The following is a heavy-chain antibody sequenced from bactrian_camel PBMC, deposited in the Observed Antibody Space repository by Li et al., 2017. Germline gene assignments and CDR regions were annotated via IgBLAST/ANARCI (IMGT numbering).Heavy chain of an antibody. Sequence: HVQLVESGGGSALAGGSVRLSCAASGYTFNTYSWFRQAPGKEREGVAAIDTGDGSTYYLNSVEGRFTIHEANDKNTVNLEMSSLKFEDTAMYYCAADPPPECNNWWHVSRELLEFEARGQGTQVTVS. V-gene: IGHV3S1*01. CDR2: IDTGDGST. D-gene: IGHD7*01. CDR1: GYTFNTYS. CDR3: AADPPPECNNWWHVSRELLEFEA. J-gene: IGHJ4*01.